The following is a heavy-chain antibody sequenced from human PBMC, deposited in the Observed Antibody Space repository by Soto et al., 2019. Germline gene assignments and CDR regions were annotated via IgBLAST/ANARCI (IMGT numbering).Heavy chain of an antibody. CDR2: MNPNSGNT. CDR1: GYTFTSYD. CDR3: ARTLYGANVAY. Sequence: QVQLVQSGAEVKKPGASVKVSCKASGYTFTSYDINWVRQATGQGLEWMGWMNPNSGNTGYAQKLQGRVPIARNTSISTAYMGLSSLRSEDTAVYYCARTLYGANVAYWGQGTLVTVSS. J-gene: IGHJ4*02. D-gene: IGHD4-17*01. V-gene: IGHV1-8*01.